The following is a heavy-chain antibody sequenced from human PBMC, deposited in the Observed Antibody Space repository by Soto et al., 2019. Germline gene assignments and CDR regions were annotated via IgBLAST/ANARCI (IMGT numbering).Heavy chain of an antibody. Sequence: GGSLRLSCAASGFTFSSYAMSWVRQAPGKGLEWVSAISGSGGSTYYADSVKGRFTISRDNSKNTLYLQMNSLRAEDTAVYYCAKDREEKNYDILTGYPLLPYYFDYWGQGTLVTVSS. CDR3: AKDREEKNYDILTGYPLLPYYFDY. CDR1: GFTFSSYA. CDR2: ISGSGGST. D-gene: IGHD3-9*01. V-gene: IGHV3-23*01. J-gene: IGHJ4*02.